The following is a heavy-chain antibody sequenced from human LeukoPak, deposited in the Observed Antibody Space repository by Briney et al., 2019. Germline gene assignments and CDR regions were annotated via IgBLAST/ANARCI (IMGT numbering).Heavy chain of an antibody. CDR1: GYTFTSYD. CDR2: MNPNSGNT. Sequence: GASVKLSFKASGYTFTSYDINWVRHATGQGLELMGWMNPNSGNTGYAHKVQGRVTMTRNTSISTAYMELSSLRSEDTAVYYCARGLGELWLPVPTRPYGMDVWGQGTTVTVSS. J-gene: IGHJ6*02. D-gene: IGHD5-18*01. V-gene: IGHV1-8*01. CDR3: ARGLGELWLPVPTRPYGMDV.